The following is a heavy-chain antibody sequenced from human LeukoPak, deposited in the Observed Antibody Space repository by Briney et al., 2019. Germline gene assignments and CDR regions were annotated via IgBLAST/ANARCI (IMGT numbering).Heavy chain of an antibody. CDR2: IYTSGST. CDR3: ARDQRLLWFGELSGWFDP. CDR1: GGSISSYY. Sequence: SETLSLTCTVSGGSISSYYWSWIRQPAGKGLEWIGRIYTSGSTNYNPSLKSRVTMSVDTSKNQFSLKLSSVTAADTAVYYCARDQRLLWFGELSGWFDPWGQGTLVTVSS. D-gene: IGHD3-10*01. J-gene: IGHJ5*02. V-gene: IGHV4-4*07.